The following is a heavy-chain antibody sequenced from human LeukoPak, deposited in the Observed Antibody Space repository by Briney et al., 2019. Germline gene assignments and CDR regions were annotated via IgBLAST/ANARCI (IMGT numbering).Heavy chain of an antibody. D-gene: IGHD6-19*01. CDR2: IYYSGST. V-gene: IGHV4-59*12. CDR1: GGSISNKY. CDR3: ARLGHSGWYEMAAFDI. J-gene: IGHJ3*02. Sequence: SETLSLTCTVSGGSISNKYWSWIRQPPGKGLEWIGYIYYSGSTNYNPSLKSRVTISVDTSKNQFSLKLSSVTAADTAVYYCARLGHSGWYEMAAFDIWGQGTMVTVSS.